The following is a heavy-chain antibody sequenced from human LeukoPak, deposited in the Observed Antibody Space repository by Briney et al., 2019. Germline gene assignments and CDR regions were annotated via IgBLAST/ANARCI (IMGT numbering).Heavy chain of an antibody. V-gene: IGHV3-48*01. CDR3: ASDVFQQALDY. CDR1: EFTFTTYT. J-gene: IGHJ4*02. Sequence: GGSLRLSCVASEFTFTTYTMNWVRQAPGKGLEWVSYIGNGCHIIYYADSMKGRFTIFRDDAQNSLYLQLNRLRPEDTAVYYCASDVFQQALDYWGQGTLVTVSS. CDR2: IGNGCHII.